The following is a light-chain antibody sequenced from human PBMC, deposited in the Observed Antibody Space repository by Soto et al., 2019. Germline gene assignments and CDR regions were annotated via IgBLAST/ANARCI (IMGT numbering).Light chain of an antibody. V-gene: IGLV1-40*01. CDR2: GNS. J-gene: IGLJ3*02. CDR1: SSNIGAGYD. CDR3: QSYASSLSVWV. Sequence: QSVLTQPPSVSGAPGQRVTISCTGSSSNIGAGYDVHWYQQLPGTAPKLLIYGNSNRPSGVPDRFSGSKSGPSASLAITGLQAEDEADYYCQSYASSLSVWVFGGGTKVTVL.